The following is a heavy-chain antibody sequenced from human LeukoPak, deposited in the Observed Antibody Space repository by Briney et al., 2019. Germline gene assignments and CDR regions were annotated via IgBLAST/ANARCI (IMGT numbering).Heavy chain of an antibody. V-gene: IGHV4-34*01. J-gene: IGHJ4*02. CDR3: ARSGSGMGFTFGGVINY. CDR2: INHSGST. CDR1: GGSFSGYY. D-gene: IGHD3-16*01. Sequence: SETLSLTCAVYGGSFSGYYWSWIRQPPGKGLEWMGEINHSGSTNYNPSLKSRVTISVDTSKNQFSLKLSSVTAADTAVYYCARSGSGMGFTFGGVINYWGQGTLVTVSS.